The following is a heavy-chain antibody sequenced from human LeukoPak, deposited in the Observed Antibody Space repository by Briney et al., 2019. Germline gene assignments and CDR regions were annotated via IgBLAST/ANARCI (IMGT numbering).Heavy chain of an antibody. V-gene: IGHV4-59*12. CDR3: ARDEGSSYPFDY. J-gene: IGHJ4*02. CDR2: IYYSGST. D-gene: IGHD2-2*01. Sequence: SETLSLTCSVSGGSISTYYWSWIRQPPGKGLEWIGYIYYSGSTSYNPSLKSRVTISVDTSKNQFSLDLSSVTSADTAVYYCARDEGSSYPFDYWGQGTLVTVSS. CDR1: GGSISTYY.